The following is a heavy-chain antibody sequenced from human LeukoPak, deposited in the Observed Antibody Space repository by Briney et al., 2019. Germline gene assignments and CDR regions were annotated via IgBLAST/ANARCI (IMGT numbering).Heavy chain of an antibody. CDR2: ISSSSSYI. J-gene: IGHJ6*02. CDR3: ARDRYSGSYSGMDV. V-gene: IGHV3-21*01. D-gene: IGHD1-26*01. CDR1: GFTFSSYS. Sequence: PGGSLRLSCAASGFTFSSYSTNWVRQAPGKGLEGVSSISSSSSYIYYADSVKGRFTISRDNAKNPLYLQMNSLRAEDTAVYYCARDRYSGSYSGMDVWGQGTTVTVSS.